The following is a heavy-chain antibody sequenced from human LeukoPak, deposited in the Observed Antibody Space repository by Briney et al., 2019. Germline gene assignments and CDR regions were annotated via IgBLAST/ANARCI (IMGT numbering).Heavy chain of an antibody. CDR2: ISGSGGST. CDR1: GFTFSSYA. D-gene: IGHD6-19*01. CDR3: AKDQQWLVRFGYFDY. Sequence: GGSLRLSCAASGFTFSSYAMSWVRQAPGKGLEWVSAISGSGGSTYYADSVKGRFTISRDNSKNTLYLQMNSLRAEDTAVYYCAKDQQWLVRFGYFDYWGQGTLVTVSS. J-gene: IGHJ4*02. V-gene: IGHV3-23*01.